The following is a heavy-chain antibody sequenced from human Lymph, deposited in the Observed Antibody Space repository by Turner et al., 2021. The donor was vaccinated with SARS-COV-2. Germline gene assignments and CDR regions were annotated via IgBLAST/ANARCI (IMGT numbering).Heavy chain of an antibody. CDR3: ARAAQLTVWFDP. Sequence: QVQLVQSGAEVTKPEASVKVSCKASGYTFTSYDINWVRQATGQGLEWMGWMNPNRGNTGYAQKFQGRVTMTRNTSISTVYMELSSLRSEDTAVYYCARAAQLTVWFDPWGQGTLVTVSS. D-gene: IGHD3-9*01. CDR1: GYTFTSYD. J-gene: IGHJ5*02. V-gene: IGHV1-8*01. CDR2: MNPNRGNT.